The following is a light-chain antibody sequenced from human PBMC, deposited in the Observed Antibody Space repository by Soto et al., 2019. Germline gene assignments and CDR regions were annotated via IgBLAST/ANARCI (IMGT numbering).Light chain of an antibody. CDR2: GAS. CDR1: QSVSSSY. CDR3: QQYSRSPPT. V-gene: IGKV3-20*01. J-gene: IGKJ1*01. Sequence: DIVLTQFLGTLSLSPGERATLSCRASQSVSSSYLAWYQQKPGQAPRLLIYGASARATGIPDRFSGSGSGTDFTLTITRLEPEDFAIYYCQQYSRSPPTFGRGTKVEIK.